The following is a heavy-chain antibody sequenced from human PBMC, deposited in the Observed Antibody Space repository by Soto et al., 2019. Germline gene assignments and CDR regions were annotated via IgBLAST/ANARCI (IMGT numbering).Heavy chain of an antibody. V-gene: IGHV6-1*01. Sequence: QIHLQQSGPGLVKPSQTLSLTCAISGDSVSTNSATWDWIRQSPSRGLEWLGRTYYRSNWYTDYAVSVKVLITSSPATTNNHLSLQLNSVTPDDTAVYYCARLIGNSWLDSWGQGTLVTVSS. CDR2: TYYRSNWYT. CDR3: ARLIGNSWLDS. CDR1: GDSVSTNSAT. J-gene: IGHJ5*01. D-gene: IGHD2-8*01.